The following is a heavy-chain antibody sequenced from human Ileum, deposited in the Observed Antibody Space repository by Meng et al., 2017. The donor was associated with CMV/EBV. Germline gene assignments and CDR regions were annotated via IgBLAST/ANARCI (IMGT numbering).Heavy chain of an antibody. J-gene: IGHJ4*02. CDR1: GFTFSSYW. Sequence: GESLKISCAASGFTFSSYWMHWVRQAPGKGLVWVSRIISDGTGTSYADSVKGRFTISRDNAKNTLYLQMNSLRAEDTAGYYCARGGSTWVDYWGQGTLVTVSS. CDR3: ARGGSTWVDY. D-gene: IGHD6-13*01. V-gene: IGHV3-74*01. CDR2: IISDGTGT.